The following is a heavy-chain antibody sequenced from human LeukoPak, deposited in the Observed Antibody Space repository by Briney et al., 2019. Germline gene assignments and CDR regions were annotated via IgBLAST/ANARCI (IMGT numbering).Heavy chain of an antibody. Sequence: GGSLRLSCAASGFTFSSYGMHWVRQAPGKGLEWVAVISYDGSNKYYADSVKGRFTISRDNSKNTLYLKMNSLRAEDTAVYYCAKGAGRIAEAGISWGQGTLVTVSS. CDR1: GFTFSSYG. D-gene: IGHD6-13*01. CDR2: ISYDGSNK. CDR3: AKGAGRIAEAGIS. V-gene: IGHV3-30*18. J-gene: IGHJ4*02.